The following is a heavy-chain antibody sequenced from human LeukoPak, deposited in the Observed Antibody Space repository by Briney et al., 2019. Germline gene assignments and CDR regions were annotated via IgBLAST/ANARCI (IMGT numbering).Heavy chain of an antibody. CDR3: ARPRVGATGDDAFDI. V-gene: IGHV4-39*01. CDR2: IYYSGST. CDR1: GGSISSSSYY. Sequence: SETLSLTCTVSGGSISSSSYYWGWIRQPPGKGLEWIGSIYYSGSTYYNPSLKSRVTISVDTSKNQFSLKLSSVTAADTAVCYCARPRVGATGDDAFDIWGQGTMVTVSS. D-gene: IGHD1-26*01. J-gene: IGHJ3*02.